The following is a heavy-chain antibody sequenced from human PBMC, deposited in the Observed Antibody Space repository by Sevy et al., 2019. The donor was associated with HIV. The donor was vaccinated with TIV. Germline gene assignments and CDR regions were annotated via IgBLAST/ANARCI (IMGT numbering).Heavy chain of an antibody. J-gene: IGHJ5*02. CDR1: GFNFSPYA. CDR3: AKEGYYYDSHSADWFDP. CDR2: ISKD. D-gene: IGHD3-22*01. V-gene: IGHV3-30*04. Sequence: GGSQRLSCAASGFNFSPYAIHWVRQAPGKGLEWVAVISKDYADSVKGRFTISRDNSKNTLYLQMNSLRAEDTAVYFCAKEGYYYDSHSADWFDPWGQGTLVTVSS.